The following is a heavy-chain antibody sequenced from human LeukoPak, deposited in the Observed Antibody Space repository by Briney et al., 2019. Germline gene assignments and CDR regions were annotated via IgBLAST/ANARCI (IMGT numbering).Heavy chain of an antibody. V-gene: IGHV1-8*01. CDR1: GYTFTSYD. J-gene: IGHJ4*02. CDR2: MNPNSGNT. Sequence: ASVKVSCKASGYTFTSYDINWARQATGQGLEWMGWMNPNSGNTGYAQKFQGRVTMTRNTSISTAYLELSSLRSEDTGVYYCARAGLRFLDPGDYWGQGTLVTVSS. CDR3: ARAGLRFLDPGDY. D-gene: IGHD3-3*01.